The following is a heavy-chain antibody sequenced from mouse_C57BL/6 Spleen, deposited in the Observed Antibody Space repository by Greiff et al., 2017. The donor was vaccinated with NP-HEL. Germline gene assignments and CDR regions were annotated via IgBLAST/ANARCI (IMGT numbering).Heavy chain of an antibody. CDR3: ATYGSRYFDV. CDR1: GYTFTSYW. CDR2: IYPSDSET. D-gene: IGHD1-1*01. J-gene: IGHJ1*03. Sequence: VQLQQPGAELVRPGSSVKLSCKASGYTFTSYWMDWVKQRPGQGLEWIGNIYPSDSETHYNQKFKDKATLTVDKSSSTAYMQLSSLTSEDSAVYYCATYGSRYFDVWGTGTTVTVSS. V-gene: IGHV1-61*01.